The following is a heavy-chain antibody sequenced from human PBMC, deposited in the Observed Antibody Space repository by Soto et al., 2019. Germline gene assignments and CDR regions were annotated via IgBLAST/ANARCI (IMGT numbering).Heavy chain of an antibody. V-gene: IGHV3-74*01. CDR2: IYFDGITT. CDR1: GFTFNTHW. D-gene: IGHD1-26*01. Sequence: GGSLRLACTASGFTFNTHWMHWVRQAPGKGLVWVSRIYFDGITTNYADSVKGRLTVSRDNAKNTVYLHVNTLRDEDTAVYYCARGGAMGVDYWGQGTLVTVSS. CDR3: ARGGAMGVDY. J-gene: IGHJ4*02.